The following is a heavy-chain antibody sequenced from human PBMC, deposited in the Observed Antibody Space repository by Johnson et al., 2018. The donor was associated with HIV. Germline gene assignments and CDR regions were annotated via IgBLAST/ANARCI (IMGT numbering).Heavy chain of an antibody. CDR1: GFTFSSYA. V-gene: IGHV3-13*01. D-gene: IGHD3-10*01. Sequence: VQLVESGGGLVQPGGSLRLSCAASGFTFSSYAMSWVRQPTGYGLEWVSVIGTAGDTYYVDSVKGRFTIPRDNAKNSLYLQMNSLRAEDTAVYYCARVRGSGSYYAPEAFDIWGQGTMVTVSS. CDR2: IGTAGDT. J-gene: IGHJ3*02. CDR3: ARVRGSGSYYAPEAFDI.